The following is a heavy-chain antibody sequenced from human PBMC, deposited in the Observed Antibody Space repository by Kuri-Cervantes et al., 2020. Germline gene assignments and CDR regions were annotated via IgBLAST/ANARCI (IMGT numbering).Heavy chain of an antibody. V-gene: IGHV3-30*19. D-gene: IGHD3-22*01. CDR2: ISYDGNNK. J-gene: IGHJ4*02. CDR3: ARSPGYYYDSGGYFGRGNYFDY. Sequence: GESLKISCAASGWTFSNYGMHWVRQAPGKGLEWVTVISYDGNNKYYADSVKGRFTISRDNSKNDLSLHMNSLGAEDTAVYYCARSPGYYYDSGGYFGRGNYFDYWGQGTLVTVSS. CDR1: GWTFSNYG.